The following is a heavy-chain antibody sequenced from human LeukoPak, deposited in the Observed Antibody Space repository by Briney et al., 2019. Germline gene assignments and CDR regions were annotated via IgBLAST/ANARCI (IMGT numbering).Heavy chain of an antibody. CDR1: GGSISSYY. D-gene: IGHD2-2*01. CDR2: IYTSGST. J-gene: IGHJ3*02. Sequence: SETLSLTCTVSGGSISSYYWSWIRQPPGKGLEWIGYIYTSGSTNYNPSLKSRVTISVDTPKNQFSLKLSSVTAADTAVYYCARATVVPAATPAAFDIWGQGTMVTVSS. CDR3: ARATVVPAATPAAFDI. V-gene: IGHV4-4*09.